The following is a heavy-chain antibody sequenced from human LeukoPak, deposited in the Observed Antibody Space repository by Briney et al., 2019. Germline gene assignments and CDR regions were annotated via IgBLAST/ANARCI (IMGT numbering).Heavy chain of an antibody. CDR2: IKPDGSGK. J-gene: IGHJ4*02. CDR1: GFAFSSYW. CDR3: SSQPAVLDLDC. Sequence: GGSLRLSCAASGFAFSSYWMTWVRQAPGKGLEWVANIKPDGSGKNYVDSVKGRFTISRDNAKNSLYLQMRGLRVEDKAVYYCSSQPAVLDLDCWGQGALVTVSS. D-gene: IGHD2/OR15-2a*01. V-gene: IGHV3-7*01.